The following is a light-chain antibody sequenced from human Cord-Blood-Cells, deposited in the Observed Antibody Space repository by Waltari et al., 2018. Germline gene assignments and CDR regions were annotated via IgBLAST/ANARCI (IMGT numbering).Light chain of an antibody. J-gene: IGKJ1*01. CDR3: QQYNNWPPWT. V-gene: IGKV3-15*01. Sequence: EIVMTQSPATLSVSPGERATLSCRASQSVSSNLAWYQQKPGQAPRLLIYGASTRATGIPARCSGSGSGTEFTLTISSPQSEDFAVYYCQQYNNWPPWTFGQGTKVEIK. CDR1: QSVSSN. CDR2: GAS.